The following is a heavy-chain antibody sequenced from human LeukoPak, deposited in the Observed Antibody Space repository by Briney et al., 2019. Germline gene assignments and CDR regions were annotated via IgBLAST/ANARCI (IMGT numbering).Heavy chain of an antibody. CDR3: TRGGLRYLGG. Sequence: GGSLRLSCAASGFTFSGYGMHWVRQAPDKGLEWVGFIRSKAYGGTTEYAASVKGRFTISRDDSKSIAYLQMNSLKTEDTAVYYCTRGGLRYLGGWGQGTLVTVSS. V-gene: IGHV3-49*04. CDR2: IRSKAYGGTT. D-gene: IGHD3-9*01. J-gene: IGHJ4*02. CDR1: GFTFSGYG.